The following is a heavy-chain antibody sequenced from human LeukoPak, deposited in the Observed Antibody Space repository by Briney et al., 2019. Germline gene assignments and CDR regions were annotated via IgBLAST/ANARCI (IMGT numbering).Heavy chain of an antibody. CDR2: INPNSGGT. Sequence: ASVKVSCKASGYTFTGYYMHWVRQAPGQGLEWMGWINPNSGGTNYAQKFQGRVTMTRDTSISTAYMELSRLRSGDTPVYYCAVWYSGSYFDHGAQGTLHSVSS. CDR3: AVWYSGSYFDH. D-gene: IGHD1-26*01. CDR1: GYTFTGYY. J-gene: IGHJ4*02. V-gene: IGHV1-2*02.